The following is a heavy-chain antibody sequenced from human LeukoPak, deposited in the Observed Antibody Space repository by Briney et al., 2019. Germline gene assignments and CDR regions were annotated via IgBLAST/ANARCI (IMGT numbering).Heavy chain of an antibody. CDR2: IYYSGST. CDR3: ARIRGYDILTGLGFGY. CDR1: GGSISSYY. D-gene: IGHD3-9*01. Sequence: SETLTLTCTVSGGSISSYYWSWIGQPPGKGLEWIGYIYYSGSTNYNPSLKSRVTISVDTSKNQFSLKLSSVTAADTAVYYCARIRGYDILTGLGFGYWGHRIPVTVSS. J-gene: IGHJ4*03. V-gene: IGHV4-59*01.